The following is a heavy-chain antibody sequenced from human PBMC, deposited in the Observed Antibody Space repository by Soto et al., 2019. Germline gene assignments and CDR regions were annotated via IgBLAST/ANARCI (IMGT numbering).Heavy chain of an antibody. CDR1: GIPVSSNS. CDR2: LHSGGDT. CDR3: ARDVRDYYTSRMDV. V-gene: IGHV3-53*04. J-gene: IGHJ6*02. D-gene: IGHD3-10*01. Sequence: EVQLVESGGGLVQHGGSLRLSCAASGIPVSSNSMTWVRQAPGKGLEWVSVLHSGGDTYYANSVKVRCTISRNDSTNTLLLQMNSLTAEDTAVYYCARDVRDYYTSRMDVWGQGTRVTVSS.